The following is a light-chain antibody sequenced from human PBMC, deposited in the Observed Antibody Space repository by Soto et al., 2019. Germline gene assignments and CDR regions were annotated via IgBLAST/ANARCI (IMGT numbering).Light chain of an antibody. Sequence: EIVLTQSPATLSLSPGERATLSCRASQSVSSYLAWYQQKPGQAPRLLIYDASNRATGITARFSGSGSGTDFTLTISRLEPEDFAVYYCQQRSNSPPTFGGGTKVEIK. V-gene: IGKV3-11*01. J-gene: IGKJ4*01. CDR2: DAS. CDR3: QQRSNSPPT. CDR1: QSVSSY.